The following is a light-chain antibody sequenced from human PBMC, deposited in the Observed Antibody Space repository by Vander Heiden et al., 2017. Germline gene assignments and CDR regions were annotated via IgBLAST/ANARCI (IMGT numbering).Light chain of an antibody. CDR2: GAS. CDR1: QKDSSSY. CDR3: QQDGSAPA. J-gene: IGKJ1*01. V-gene: IGKV3-20*01. Sequence: EIVLTQSPGTMSLSPGERATLSCRASQKDSSSYLDWYQQKPGQAPRLLIYGASSRATGIPDRFSGSGSGTDFTLTISRLEPEDFAVYYCQQDGSAPAFGPGTKVEIK.